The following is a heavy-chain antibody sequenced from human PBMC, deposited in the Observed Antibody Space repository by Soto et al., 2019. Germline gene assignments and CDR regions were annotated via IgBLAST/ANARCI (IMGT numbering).Heavy chain of an antibody. CDR1: GGSISSYY. D-gene: IGHD1-26*01. Sequence: SETLSLTCTFSGGSISSYYWSWIRQPPGKGLEWIGYIYYSGSTNYNPSLKSRVTISVDTSKNQFSLKLSSVTAADTAVYYCASKSPSGSYKGGFDYWGQGTLITVS. CDR3: ASKSPSGSYKGGFDY. V-gene: IGHV4-59*01. CDR2: IYYSGST. J-gene: IGHJ4*02.